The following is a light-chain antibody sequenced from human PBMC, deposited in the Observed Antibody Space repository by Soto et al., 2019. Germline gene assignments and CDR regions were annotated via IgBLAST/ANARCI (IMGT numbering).Light chain of an antibody. Sequence: QSALTQPPSASGSPGQSVTISCTGTSSDVGGYNYVSWYQQHPGKAPKLMIYEVTKRPSGVPDRFSDSKSGNTASLTVSGLQAEDEADYYCSSYAGNNNLVFGTGTKVTVL. CDR1: SSDVGGYNY. CDR3: SSYAGNNNLV. J-gene: IGLJ1*01. CDR2: EVT. V-gene: IGLV2-8*01.